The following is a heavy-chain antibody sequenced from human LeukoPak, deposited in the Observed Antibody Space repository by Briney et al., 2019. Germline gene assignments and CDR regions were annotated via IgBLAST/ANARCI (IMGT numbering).Heavy chain of an antibody. V-gene: IGHV4-34*01. CDR1: GGSFSGYY. CDR3: ARETYYYDSSGYLHYFDY. D-gene: IGHD3-22*01. CDR2: INHSGST. Sequence: SETLSLTCAVYGGSFSGYYWSWIRQPPGKGLEWIGEINHSGSTNYNPSLKSRVTISVDTSKNQFSLKLSSVTAADTAVYYCARETYYYDSSGYLHYFDYWGQGTLVTVSS. J-gene: IGHJ4*02.